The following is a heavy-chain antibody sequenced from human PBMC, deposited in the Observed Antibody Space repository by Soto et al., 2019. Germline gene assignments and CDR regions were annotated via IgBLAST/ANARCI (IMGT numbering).Heavy chain of an antibody. D-gene: IGHD3-3*01. CDR1: GYTFASYD. J-gene: IGHJ5*02. CDR3: ARGGGTYYDFWSGYYIWFDP. Sequence: ASVKVSCKASGYTFASYDISWVRQATGQGLEWMGWMNPNSGNTGYAQKFQGRVTMTRNTSISTAYMELSSLRSEDTAVYCCARGGGTYYDFWSGYYIWFDPWGQGTLVTVSS. V-gene: IGHV1-8*01. CDR2: MNPNSGNT.